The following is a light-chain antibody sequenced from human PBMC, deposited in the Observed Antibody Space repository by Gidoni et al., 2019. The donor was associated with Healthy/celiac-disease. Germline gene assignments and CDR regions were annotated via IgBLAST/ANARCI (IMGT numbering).Light chain of an antibody. V-gene: IGKV3-15*01. Sequence: EIVMTQSPATLSVSPGERATLSCRASQSVSSNLAWYQQKPGQAPRLLIYGASTRATGIPARFSSSGSGTEFTLTISSLQSEDFAVYYCQQYNNWPQTFGPGTKVDIK. CDR2: GAS. CDR1: QSVSSN. CDR3: QQYNNWPQT. J-gene: IGKJ3*01.